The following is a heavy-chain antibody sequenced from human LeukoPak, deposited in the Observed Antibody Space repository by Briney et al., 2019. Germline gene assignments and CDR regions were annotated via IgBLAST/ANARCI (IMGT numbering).Heavy chain of an antibody. CDR1: GFTFTRYG. CDR2: ISGNSGNT. CDR3: ARDQMATSHDAFDI. D-gene: IGHD5-24*01. Sequence: ASVKVSCKASGFTFTRYGIIWVRQAPGQGLEWMGWISGNSGNTNYAQRLQGRVTMTTDTSTSTAYMELWSLRSDDTAVYYCARDQMATSHDAFDIWGQGTMVTVSS. J-gene: IGHJ3*02. V-gene: IGHV1-18*01.